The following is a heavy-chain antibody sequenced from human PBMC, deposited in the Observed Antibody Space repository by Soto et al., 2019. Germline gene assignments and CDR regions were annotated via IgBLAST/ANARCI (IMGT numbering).Heavy chain of an antibody. J-gene: IGHJ6*02. Sequence: PGGSLRLSCAASGFTFSSYAMHWVRQAPGKGLEWVAVISYDGSNKYYADSVKGRFTISRDNSKNTLYLQMNSLRAEDTAVYYCARDRVGATTVINYYYGMDVWGQGTTVTVSS. CDR1: GFTFSSYA. CDR2: ISYDGSNK. CDR3: ARDRVGATTVINYYYGMDV. D-gene: IGHD1-26*01. V-gene: IGHV3-30-3*01.